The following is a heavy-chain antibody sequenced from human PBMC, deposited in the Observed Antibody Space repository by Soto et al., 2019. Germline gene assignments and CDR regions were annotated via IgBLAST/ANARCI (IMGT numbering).Heavy chain of an antibody. Sequence: QVQLVQSGAEVKKPGASVKVSCKASGYTFTTYYMHWVRQAPGQGLEWMGIINPSGGSTIYAQKFQGRITMTRDASTSIVYMELSSLRSEDTVLYYCARVVSGNYYFDYWGQGTLVTVSS. J-gene: IGHJ4*02. V-gene: IGHV1-46*01. CDR3: ARVVSGNYYFDY. CDR1: GYTFTTYY. CDR2: INPSGGST. D-gene: IGHD2-8*01.